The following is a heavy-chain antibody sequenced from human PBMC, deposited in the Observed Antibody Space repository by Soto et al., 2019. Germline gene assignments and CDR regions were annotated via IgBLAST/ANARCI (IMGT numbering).Heavy chain of an antibody. CDR1: GFTFSSYG. CDR3: AREKPLDRGPTGYFDY. CDR2: MSYDGSNK. D-gene: IGHD3-10*01. Sequence: PGGSLSLSCATSGFTFSSYGFHWVRQAPGGGLEWVAMMSYDGSNKYYGDSVKGRFTVSRDNSRKTLSLQMDSLRAEDTAVYFCAREKPLDRGPTGYFDYWGQGILVTVSS. V-gene: IGHV3-30*14. J-gene: IGHJ4*02.